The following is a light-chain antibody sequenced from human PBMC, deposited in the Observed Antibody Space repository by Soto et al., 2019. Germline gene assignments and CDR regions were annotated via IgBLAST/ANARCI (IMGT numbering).Light chain of an antibody. V-gene: IGLV2-14*01. Sequence: QSALTQPASVSGSPGQSITISCTGTSSDVGGYNYVSWYQQHPGKAPKLMIYEVSNRPSGVSHRFSGSKSGNTASLTISGLQAEDEADYYRSSYTSSNTRVFGGGTKLTVL. J-gene: IGLJ2*01. CDR3: SSYTSSNTRV. CDR1: SSDVGGYNY. CDR2: EVS.